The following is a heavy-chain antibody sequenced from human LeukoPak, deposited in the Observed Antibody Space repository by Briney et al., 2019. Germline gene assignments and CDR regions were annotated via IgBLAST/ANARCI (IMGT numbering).Heavy chain of an antibody. Sequence: SETLSLTCTVSGYSISSGYYWGWIRQPPGKGLEWIGSIYHSGSTYYNPSLKSRVTISVDTSKNQFSLKLSSVTAADTAVYYCARDIVSGRGYFDYWGQGTLVTVSS. CDR3: ARDIVSGRGYFDY. J-gene: IGHJ4*02. CDR1: GYSISSGYY. V-gene: IGHV4-38-2*02. D-gene: IGHD3-10*01. CDR2: IYHSGST.